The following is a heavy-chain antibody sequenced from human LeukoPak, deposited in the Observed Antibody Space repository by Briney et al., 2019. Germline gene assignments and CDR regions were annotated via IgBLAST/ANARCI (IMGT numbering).Heavy chain of an antibody. Sequence: GGSLRLSCAASGFTFSSYAMSWVRQAPGKGLEWVSAISGSGGSTYYADSVKGRFTISRDNSKNTLYLQMNSLRAEDTAVYYCAKMKRDSSGWYLDYWGQGTLVTVSS. V-gene: IGHV3-23*01. CDR3: AKMKRDSSGWYLDY. J-gene: IGHJ4*02. CDR2: ISGSGGST. D-gene: IGHD6-19*01. CDR1: GFTFSSYA.